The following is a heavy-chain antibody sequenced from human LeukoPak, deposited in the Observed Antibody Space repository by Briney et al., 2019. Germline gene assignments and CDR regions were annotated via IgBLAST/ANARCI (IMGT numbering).Heavy chain of an antibody. V-gene: IGHV3-23*01. CDR2: FCGSGGGT. CDR1: GFTFSSYA. D-gene: IGHD6-13*01. Sequence: GGSLRLSCAASGFTFSSYAMSWVRQAPGKGLEWVSVFCGSGGGTYSADSVKGRFTVSRDNSKNTLYLQMNNLRAEDTAVYYCATQYGSSWRDFFDYWGQGTLVTVSS. J-gene: IGHJ4*02. CDR3: ATQYGSSWRDFFDY.